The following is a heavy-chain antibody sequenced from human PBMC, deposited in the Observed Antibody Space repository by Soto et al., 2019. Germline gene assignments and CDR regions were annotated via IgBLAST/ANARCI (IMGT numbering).Heavy chain of an antibody. J-gene: IGHJ4*02. V-gene: IGHV3-23*01. CDR2: ISGSGGTT. CDR1: GFTLSSYA. D-gene: IGHD2-21*02. Sequence: GSLRLSCVASGFTLSSYAMSWVRQAPGKGLEWVSSISGSGGTTFYADSVKGRFTISRDNSKNTLYLQMNSLRAEDTAVYYCGKDMTIVAVTAAIDSWGQGTLVTVSS. CDR3: GKDMTIVAVTAAIDS.